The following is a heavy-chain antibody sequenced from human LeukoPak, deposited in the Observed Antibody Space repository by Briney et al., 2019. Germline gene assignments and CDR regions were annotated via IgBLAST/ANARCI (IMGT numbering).Heavy chain of an antibody. CDR3: ARDRGLSAD. CDR2: IHYSGST. CDR1: GGSIRNYY. V-gene: IGHV4-59*01. J-gene: IGHJ4*02. Sequence: KPSETLSLTCTVSGGSIRNYYWSWVRQPPGKGLEWIGYIHYSGSTNYNPSLKCRVTISVDTSKNQFSLKLNSVTSADTAVYYCARDRGLSADWGQGTLVTVSS.